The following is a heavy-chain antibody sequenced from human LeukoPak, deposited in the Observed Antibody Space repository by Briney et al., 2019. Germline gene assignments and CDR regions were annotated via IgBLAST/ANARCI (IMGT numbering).Heavy chain of an antibody. CDR2: ISNDGSRK. Sequence: GGSLRLSCAPSGFTFSRHGMHWVRQAPGKGLEWVAIISNDGSRKYYAHSVEGRFTITRDNSKNTLYLQMDSLRAEDTAVYYCARDRAWNYFDYWGQGTLVTVSS. D-gene: IGHD3-3*01. CDR1: GFTFSRHG. V-gene: IGHV3-30*03. CDR3: ARDRAWNYFDY. J-gene: IGHJ4*02.